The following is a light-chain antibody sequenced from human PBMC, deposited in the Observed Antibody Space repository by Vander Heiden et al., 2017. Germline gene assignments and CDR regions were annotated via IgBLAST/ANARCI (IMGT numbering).Light chain of an antibody. CDR3: QQYYNIPWT. Sequence: DIVMTQSPDSLAVSLGQRATINCTSSQRVLYSSDNKNYLAWYQPTPVQPPKLLMYWASTRESGVPDRFSGSGSGTDFTLTISSLQAEDVAVYYCQQYYNIPWTFGQGTKVEIK. J-gene: IGKJ1*01. V-gene: IGKV4-1*01. CDR1: QRVLYSSDNKNY. CDR2: WAS.